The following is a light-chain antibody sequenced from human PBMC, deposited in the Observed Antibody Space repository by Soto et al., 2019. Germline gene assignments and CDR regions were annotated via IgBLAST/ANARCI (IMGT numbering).Light chain of an antibody. Sequence: QSVLTQPPSASGAPGQRVTISCSGSGSNIGINTVNWYQQFPGTATKLLIYSNNQRPSGVPDRFSGSKSGSSASLAISGLQSEDEADYYCEAWDDSLNGVLFGGGTKLTVL. CDR3: EAWDDSLNGVL. V-gene: IGLV1-44*01. J-gene: IGLJ2*01. CDR1: GSNIGINT. CDR2: SNN.